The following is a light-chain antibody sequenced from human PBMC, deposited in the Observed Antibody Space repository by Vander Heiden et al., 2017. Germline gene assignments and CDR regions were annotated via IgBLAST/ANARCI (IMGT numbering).Light chain of an antibody. V-gene: IGKV1-8*01. CDR2: AAS. J-gene: IGKJ3*01. CDR1: QGISSY. CDR3: QQYYSYPFT. Sequence: AIRMTKSPSSLSASTGDRVTITCRASQGISSYLAWYQQKPGKAPKLLIYAASTLQSGVPSRFSGSVSGTDFTLTISCLQSEDFATYYCQQYYSYPFTFGPGTKVDIK.